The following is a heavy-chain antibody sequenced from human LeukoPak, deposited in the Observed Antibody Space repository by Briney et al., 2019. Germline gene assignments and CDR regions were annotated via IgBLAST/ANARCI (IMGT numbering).Heavy chain of an antibody. Sequence: GGSLRLSCAAPGFTFDDYAMHWVRQAPGKGLEWVSGISWNSGTIGYADSVKGRFTISRDNAKNSLYLQMNSLRAEDTALYYCAKDSISSPHAYGVDVWGQGTTVTVSS. CDR3: AKDSISSPHAYGVDV. CDR2: ISWNSGTI. D-gene: IGHD3-3*02. V-gene: IGHV3-9*01. J-gene: IGHJ6*02. CDR1: GFTFDDYA.